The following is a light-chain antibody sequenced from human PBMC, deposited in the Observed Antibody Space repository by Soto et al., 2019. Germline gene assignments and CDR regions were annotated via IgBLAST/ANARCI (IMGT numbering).Light chain of an antibody. CDR3: SSYTSSSPVV. CDR1: SSEVGGYNY. V-gene: IGLV2-14*01. Sequence: QSALTQPASVSGSPGQSITISCTGTSSEVGGYNYVSWYQQHPGKAPKLMIYDVSNRPSGVSNRFSGSKSGNTASLTISGLQAEDEADYYCSSYTSSSPVVFGGGTTLTVL. CDR2: DVS. J-gene: IGLJ2*01.